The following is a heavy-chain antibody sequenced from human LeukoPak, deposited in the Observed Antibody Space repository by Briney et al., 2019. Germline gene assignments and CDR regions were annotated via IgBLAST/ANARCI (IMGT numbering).Heavy chain of an antibody. CDR1: GYTLIDAS. V-gene: IGHV1-2*02. CDR3: PRVRTFDD. CDR2: IDPKTGST. J-gene: IGHJ4*02. Sequence: ASVKVSCKASGYTLIDASIQWVRQAPGQGLEWMGYIDPKTGSTKYAQRFQGRVTLTLDTSISTAYMELSSLTSDDTAVYYCPRVRTFDDWGQGTPVTVSS.